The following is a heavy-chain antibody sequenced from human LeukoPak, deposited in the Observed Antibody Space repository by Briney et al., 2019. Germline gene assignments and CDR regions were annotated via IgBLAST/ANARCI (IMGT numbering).Heavy chain of an antibody. CDR2: IFYSRRS. V-gene: IGHV4-39*01. Sequence: PSETLSLTCTASGGSISSSSYYWVWIRPPPGKGLESIGRIFYSRRSYYDPSLKSRVTISVDSSKNQSSLKLSSMTAAHTAVYYCARRPAVILPLGVDYYCDYWGQGTLVSVSS. CDR1: GGSISSSSYY. J-gene: IGHJ4*02. CDR3: ARRPAVILPLGVDYYCDY. D-gene: IGHD3-3*01.